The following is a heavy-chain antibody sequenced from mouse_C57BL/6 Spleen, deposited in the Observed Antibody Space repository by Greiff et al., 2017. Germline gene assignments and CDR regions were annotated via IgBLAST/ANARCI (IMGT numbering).Heavy chain of an antibody. J-gene: IGHJ2*01. CDR3: SLSAVVEGGFDY. Sequence: QVQLQQPGAELVKPGASVKLSCKASGYTFTSYWMHWVKQRPGQGLEWIGMIHPNSGSTNYNEKFKSKATLTVDKSSSTAYMQLSSLTSEDSAVYYFSLSAVVEGGFDYWGQGTTLTVSS. V-gene: IGHV1-64*01. CDR1: GYTFTSYW. D-gene: IGHD1-1*01. CDR2: IHPNSGST.